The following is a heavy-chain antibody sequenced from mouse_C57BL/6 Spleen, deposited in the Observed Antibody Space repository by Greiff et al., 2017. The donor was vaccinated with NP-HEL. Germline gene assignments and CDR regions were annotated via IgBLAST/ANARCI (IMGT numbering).Heavy chain of an antibody. CDR2: IKPSTGGN. Sequence: VQLQQSGPELVKPGASVKISCKASGYSFTGYYMHWVKQSSEKSLEWIGEIKPSTGGNSYNQKIKGKATLTVDKSSSTAYMQLKSLTSEDSAVYYCARGNYDYDGGFNVWGTGTTVTVSS. V-gene: IGHV1-43*01. CDR3: ARGNYDYDGGFNV. CDR1: GYSFTGYY. D-gene: IGHD2-4*01. J-gene: IGHJ1*03.